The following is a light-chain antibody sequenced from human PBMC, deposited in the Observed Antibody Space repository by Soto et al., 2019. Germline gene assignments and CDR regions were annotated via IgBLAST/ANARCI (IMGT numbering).Light chain of an antibody. J-gene: IGLJ1*01. Sequence: QSALTQPASVSGSPGQSITISCTGTSGDIGSYTYVSWYQQYPGKAPKLLISEVTNRPSGVSNRFSGSKSANTASLTISGLQAEDEADYYCTSYTASSTYVFGTGTKVTVL. CDR2: EVT. CDR1: SGDIGSYTY. V-gene: IGLV2-14*01. CDR3: TSYTASSTYV.